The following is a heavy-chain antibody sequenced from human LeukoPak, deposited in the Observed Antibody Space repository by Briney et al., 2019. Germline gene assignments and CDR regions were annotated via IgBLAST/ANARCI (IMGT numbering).Heavy chain of an antibody. J-gene: IGHJ4*02. D-gene: IGHD6-19*01. Sequence: ASVKVSCKASGYTFTGYYMHWVRQAPGQGLEWMGWINPNSGGTNYAQKFQGRVTMTRDTSISTAYMELSRLRSDDTAVYYCARRATSSGWTPFDYWGQGTLVTVSS. V-gene: IGHV1-2*02. CDR3: ARRATSSGWTPFDY. CDR1: GYTFTGYY. CDR2: INPNSGGT.